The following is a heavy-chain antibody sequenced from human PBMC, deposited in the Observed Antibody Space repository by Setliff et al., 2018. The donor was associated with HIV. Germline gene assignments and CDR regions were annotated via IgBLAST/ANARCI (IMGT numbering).Heavy chain of an antibody. CDR1: GDSISSSNW. Sequence: PSETLSLTCAVSGDSISSSNWWNWVRRPPGKGLEWIGEIHHGGTTNYNPSLKSRLSILLDKSNDQLSLKVTSVTAADTAVYYCARDTNYGDNIWAFDMRGQGTKVTVSS. D-gene: IGHD4-17*01. J-gene: IGHJ3*02. V-gene: IGHV4-4*02. CDR3: ARDTNYGDNIWAFDM. CDR2: IHHGGTT.